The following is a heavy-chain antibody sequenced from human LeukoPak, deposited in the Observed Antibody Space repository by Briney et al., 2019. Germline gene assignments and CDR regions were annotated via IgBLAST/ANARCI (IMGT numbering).Heavy chain of an antibody. V-gene: IGHV4-4*02. J-gene: IGHJ5*02. CDR1: GGSVITTHW. Sequence: SEPLSLTCTISGGSVITTHWWNWVRQSPEKGLEWIGEIYHSGRANYNPSLESRVTISVDKSENQLSLKLTSVTAADTAVYYCAREGDYYGPGSHYGGAFDPWGQGTLVIVSS. D-gene: IGHD3-10*01. CDR3: AREGDYYGPGSHYGGAFDP. CDR2: IYHSGRA.